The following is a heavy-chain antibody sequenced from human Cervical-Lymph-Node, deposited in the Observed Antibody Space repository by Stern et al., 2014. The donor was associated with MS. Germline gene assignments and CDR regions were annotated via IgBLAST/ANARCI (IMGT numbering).Heavy chain of an antibody. D-gene: IGHD2-8*02. Sequence: QVQLVQSGAEVKKPGASVEISCKTSGYTFTSYAIHWVRQAPGQRLEWMGGIDTGNGRTEFSQQFLGRLPFTRETPASTVHMELSSLRSEDTAVYYCTRVYWSPYGMDVWGQGTTVTVSS. J-gene: IGHJ6*02. CDR1: GYTFTSYA. CDR3: TRVYWSPYGMDV. CDR2: IDTGNGRT. V-gene: IGHV1-3*04.